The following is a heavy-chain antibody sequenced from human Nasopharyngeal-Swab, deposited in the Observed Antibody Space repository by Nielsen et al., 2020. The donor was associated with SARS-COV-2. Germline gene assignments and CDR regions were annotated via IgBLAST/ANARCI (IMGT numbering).Heavy chain of an antibody. CDR3: ARGITTLYYYYYMDV. CDR2: IYTSGST. V-gene: IGHV4-61*02. Sequence: RQAPGKGLGWIGRIYTSGSTNYNPSLKSRVTISVDTSKNQFSLKLSSVTAADTAVYYCARGITTLYYYYYMDVWGKGTTVTVSS. J-gene: IGHJ6*03. D-gene: IGHD3-10*01.